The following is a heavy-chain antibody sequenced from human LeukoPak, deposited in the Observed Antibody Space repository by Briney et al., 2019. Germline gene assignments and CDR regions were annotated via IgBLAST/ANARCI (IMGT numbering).Heavy chain of an antibody. CDR1: GYTFTSCA. D-gene: IGHD2-8*01. CDR2: INAGNGNT. V-gene: IGHV1-3*01. CDR3: ARESVYGRRFDP. J-gene: IGHJ5*02. Sequence: GASVKVSCKASGYTFTSCAVHWVRQAPGQRLEWMGWINAGNGNTKYSLKFQGRVTITRDTSASTVYMELSSLRSEDTAVYYCARESVYGRRFDPWGQGTLVTVSS.